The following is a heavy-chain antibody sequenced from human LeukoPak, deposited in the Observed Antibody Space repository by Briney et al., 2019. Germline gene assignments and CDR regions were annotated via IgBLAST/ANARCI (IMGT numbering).Heavy chain of an antibody. J-gene: IGHJ5*02. Sequence: GESLRIFCEASGDSFLSHWIGWVRQVPGKGLEWMAVIYPGDSRTRYNPSLPGQVTISADKSINTAYLQWSSLKASDTAIYYCACWMLLSPWFDPCAQGTLVTVSS. D-gene: IGHD1-1*01. CDR1: GDSFLSHW. V-gene: IGHV5-51*01. CDR3: ACWMLLSPWFDP. CDR2: IYPGDSRT.